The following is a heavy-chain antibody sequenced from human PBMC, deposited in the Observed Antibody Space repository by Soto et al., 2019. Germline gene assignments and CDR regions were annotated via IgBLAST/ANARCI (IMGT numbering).Heavy chain of an antibody. Sequence: GGSLRLSCAASGFTFSSYGMHWVRQAPGKGLEWVAVIWYDGSNKYYADSVKGRFTISRDNSKNTLYLQMNSLRAEDTALYYCARDRVYSSSYDAFDIWGQGTMVTVSS. V-gene: IGHV3-33*08. D-gene: IGHD6-6*01. CDR2: IWYDGSNK. CDR3: ARDRVYSSSYDAFDI. CDR1: GFTFSSYG. J-gene: IGHJ3*02.